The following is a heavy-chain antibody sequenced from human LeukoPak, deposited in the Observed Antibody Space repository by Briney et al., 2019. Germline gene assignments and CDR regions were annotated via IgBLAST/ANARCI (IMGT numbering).Heavy chain of an antibody. CDR3: AKDPGSSGWWYYFDY. D-gene: IGHD6-19*01. CDR2: ISGSGGST. Sequence: GGSLRLSCAASGFTFSSYAMRWVGEAPGKGREGVSVISGSGGSTYYADSVKGRFTLSRDNTKNPLYLQMHSLRAEDTAVYYCAKDPGSSGWWYYFDYWGQGTLVTVSS. CDR1: GFTFSSYA. J-gene: IGHJ4*02. V-gene: IGHV3-23*01.